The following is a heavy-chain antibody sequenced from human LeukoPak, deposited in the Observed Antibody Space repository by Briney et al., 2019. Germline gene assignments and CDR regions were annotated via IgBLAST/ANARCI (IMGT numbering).Heavy chain of an antibody. CDR3: GKAPVGDLYSY. CDR2: ISGSGFDT. CDR1: GFTFRDYA. J-gene: IGHJ4*02. D-gene: IGHD3-10*01. V-gene: IGHV3-23*01. Sequence: QAGGSLRLSCAASGFTFRDYAMTWVRQAPGKGLEWVSTISGSGFDTYYADSVKGRFTISRDVSKNTLYLQMSSLRAEDTAMYYCGKAPVGDLYSYWGQGTLVTASS.